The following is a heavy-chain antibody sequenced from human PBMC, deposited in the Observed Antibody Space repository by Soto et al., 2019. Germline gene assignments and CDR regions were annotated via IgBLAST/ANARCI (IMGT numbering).Heavy chain of an antibody. CDR2: IYYSGRI. J-gene: IGHJ6*01. V-gene: IGHV4-59*01. CDR3: ARGRGGDCSGGSCYSPLIRYGMDV. Sequence: SETLSLTCTASGGSISSYYLSWIHPPPGQGLAWIGYIYYSGRITDCPSLESRVSISVVTSKSHFSLQLSSVTASDKAVYYCARGRGGDCSGGSCYSPLIRYGMDVWGQGTRVTASS. CDR1: GGSISSYY. D-gene: IGHD2-15*01.